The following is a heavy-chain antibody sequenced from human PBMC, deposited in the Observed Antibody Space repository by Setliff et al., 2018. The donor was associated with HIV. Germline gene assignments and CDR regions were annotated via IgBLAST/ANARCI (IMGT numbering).Heavy chain of an antibody. CDR3: ARDNVDSDSRTYLHH. V-gene: IGHV1-69*04. D-gene: IGHD3-22*01. CDR1: GGSFSSYA. Sequence: GASVKVSCRASGGSFSSYALHWVRQAPGQGLEWMGNILPIFNKVNYAQKFRGRVTITADKSTSTAYMELSSLTSDGAAVYFCARDNVDSDSRTYLHHWGQGTLVTVSS. J-gene: IGHJ5*02. CDR2: ILPIFNKV.